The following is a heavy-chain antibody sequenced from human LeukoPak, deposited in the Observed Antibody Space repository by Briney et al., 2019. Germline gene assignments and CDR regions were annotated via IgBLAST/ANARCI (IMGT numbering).Heavy chain of an antibody. CDR1: GFTVSSNY. CDR2: IYSGGST. D-gene: IGHD3-22*01. V-gene: IGHV3-66*01. Sequence: GGSLRLSCAASGFTVSSNYMSWVRQAPGKGLEWVSVIYSGGSTYYADSVKGRFTISRDNSKNTLYLQMNSLRAEDTAVYYCARDAYTPYDSSGYYYGYWGQGTLVTVSS. CDR3: ARDAYTPYDSSGYYYGY. J-gene: IGHJ4*02.